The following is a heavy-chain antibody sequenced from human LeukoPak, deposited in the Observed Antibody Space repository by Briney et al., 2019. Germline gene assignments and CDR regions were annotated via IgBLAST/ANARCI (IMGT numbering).Heavy chain of an antibody. J-gene: IGHJ4*02. CDR3: AKLSTYGDSTEDH. V-gene: IGHV3-23*01. Sequence: PGGSLRLSCAASGFTFNKYAMSWVRQAPGKGLEWVSSASIGGGSREYADSVKGRFTISRDNSQNTLYLQLNSLRVEDTAVYYCAKLSTYGDSTEDHWGQGTLVTVSS. D-gene: IGHD4-17*01. CDR1: GFTFNKYA. CDR2: ASIGGGSR.